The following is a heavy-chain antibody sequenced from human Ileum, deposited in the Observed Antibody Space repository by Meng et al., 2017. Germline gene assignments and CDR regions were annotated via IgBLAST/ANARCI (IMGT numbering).Heavy chain of an antibody. CDR3: ARDHWGSLDY. Sequence: VQRRGAGPGLVRPSETLSLICAVSGGSVSSSGYQWGWIRQPPGKGLEWIGYASTNYNPSLKSRVTISVDTSKNQFSLKLTSVTAADTAVYYCARDHWGSLDYWGQGVLVTVSS. D-gene: IGHD7-27*01. CDR1: GGSVSSSGYQ. V-gene: IGHV4-61*08. CDR2: AST. J-gene: IGHJ4*02.